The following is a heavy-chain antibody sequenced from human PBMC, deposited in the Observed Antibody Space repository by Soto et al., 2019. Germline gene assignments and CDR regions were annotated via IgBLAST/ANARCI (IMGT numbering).Heavy chain of an antibody. V-gene: IGHV1-24*01. Sequence: QVQLVQSGAEVRKPGASVKVSGKVSGHTLTELSMHWVRQAPGKGLEWMGGFDPEDGETISAQKFQGRVTVTEDTSTDSTYLELSSLRSEDTAVYYCAAGGTRWMHSPFDYWGQGTLVTISS. D-gene: IGHD1-1*01. CDR1: GHTLTELS. J-gene: IGHJ4*02. CDR3: AAGGTRWMHSPFDY. CDR2: FDPEDGET.